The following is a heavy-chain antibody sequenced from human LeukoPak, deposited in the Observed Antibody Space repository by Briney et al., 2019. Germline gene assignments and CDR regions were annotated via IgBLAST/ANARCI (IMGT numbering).Heavy chain of an antibody. D-gene: IGHD3-10*01. J-gene: IGHJ4*02. Sequence: SETLSLTCTVSGGSISSSTHYWGWIRQPPGKGLEWIGTIYYSGSTYYNPSLKSRATISVYTSKNQFSLKLGSVTAADTAVYYCVRQTYGSGSYYNLDCWGQGTLVTVSS. CDR3: VRQTYGSGSYYNLDC. V-gene: IGHV4-39*01. CDR1: GGSISSSTHY. CDR2: IYYSGST.